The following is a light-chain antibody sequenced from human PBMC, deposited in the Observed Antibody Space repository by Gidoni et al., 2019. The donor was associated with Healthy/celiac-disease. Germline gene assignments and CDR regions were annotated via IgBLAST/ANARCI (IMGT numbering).Light chain of an antibody. CDR1: QGISSW. V-gene: IGKV1-12*01. Sequence: DIQMTQSPSSVSASVGDRVTITCRASQGISSWLAWYHQNPGKAPKLLIYAASSVQSGVPSRLSGSGSGTDFTLTISSMQPEDSETYYCQQANSCPRALTFXGXTKVXIK. CDR3: QQANSCPRALT. J-gene: IGKJ4*01. CDR2: AAS.